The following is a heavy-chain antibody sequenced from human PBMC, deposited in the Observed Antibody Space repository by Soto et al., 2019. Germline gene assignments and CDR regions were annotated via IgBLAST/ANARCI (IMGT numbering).Heavy chain of an antibody. V-gene: IGHV3-30*18. CDR3: AKDHQRFGDYYFDY. CDR1: GFTFSSYG. Sequence: GGSLRLSCAASGFTFSSYGMHWVRQAPGKGLEWVAVISYDGSNKYYADSVKGRFTISRDNSKNTLYLQMKSLRAEDTAVYYCAKDHQRFGDYYFDYWGQGTLVTVSS. CDR2: ISYDGSNK. J-gene: IGHJ4*02. D-gene: IGHD3-10*01.